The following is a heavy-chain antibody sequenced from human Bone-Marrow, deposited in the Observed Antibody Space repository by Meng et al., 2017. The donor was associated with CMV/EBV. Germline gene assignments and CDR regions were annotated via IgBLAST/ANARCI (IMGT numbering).Heavy chain of an antibody. CDR1: GYTFTSYG. Sequence: SVKVSCKASGYTFTSYGISWVRQAPGQGLEWMGGIIPILGIANYAQKFQGRVTITADKSTSTAYMELSSLRSEDTAVYYCARAGGTYYYDSSGPEGDAFDIWGQGTMVTVSS. CDR2: IIPILGIA. CDR3: ARAGGTYYYDSSGPEGDAFDI. J-gene: IGHJ3*02. V-gene: IGHV1-69*10. D-gene: IGHD3-22*01.